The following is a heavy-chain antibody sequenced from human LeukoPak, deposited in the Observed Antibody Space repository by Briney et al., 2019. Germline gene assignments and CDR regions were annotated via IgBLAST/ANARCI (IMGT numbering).Heavy chain of an antibody. J-gene: IGHJ4*02. V-gene: IGHV1-69*04. Sequence: ASAKVSCKASGGTFSSYAISWVRQAPGQGLEWMGRIIPILGIANYAQKFQGRVTITADKSTSTAYMELSSLRSEDTAVYYCASETFTRAWYYGSSGYPYYFDYWGQGTLVTVSS. CDR3: ASETFTRAWYYGSSGYPYYFDY. CDR1: GGTFSSYA. D-gene: IGHD3-22*01. CDR2: IIPILGIA.